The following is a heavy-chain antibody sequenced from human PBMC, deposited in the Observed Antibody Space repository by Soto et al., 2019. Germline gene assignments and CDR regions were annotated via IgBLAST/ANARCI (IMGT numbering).Heavy chain of an antibody. D-gene: IGHD1-7*01. CDR1: GYPFGTYA. Sequence: QVQLEQSRAEVKEPGASVKVSCKASGYPFGTYAITWVRQAPGQGLEWVGWISTNSGNTYYAQNFPGRVTLTTDTSTTTAYMELMSLTSDDTAIYYCARTYNCNSEGFDHWGQGTLVTVST. CDR3: ARTYNCNSEGFDH. V-gene: IGHV1-18*04. CDR2: ISTNSGNT. J-gene: IGHJ4*02.